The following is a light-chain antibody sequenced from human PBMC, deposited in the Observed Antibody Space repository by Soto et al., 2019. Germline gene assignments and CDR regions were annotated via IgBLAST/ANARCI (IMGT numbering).Light chain of an antibody. CDR2: EVS. CDR1: SSDVGAYNY. V-gene: IGLV2-14*01. Sequence: QSVLTQPASVSGSPGQSITISCTGTSSDVGAYNYVSWYQQYPGTAPKVMIYEVSSRPSGVSHRFSGSKSGNTASLNLSGLQPEDEADYYCSSFTSRSTLNYVFGTGTKVTVI. J-gene: IGLJ1*01. CDR3: SSFTSRSTLNYV.